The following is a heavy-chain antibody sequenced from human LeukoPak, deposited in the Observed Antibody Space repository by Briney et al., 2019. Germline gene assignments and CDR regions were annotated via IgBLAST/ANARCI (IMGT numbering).Heavy chain of an antibody. D-gene: IGHD6-19*01. CDR3: ARALPFTVAGTCWYFDL. J-gene: IGHJ2*01. V-gene: IGHV4-61*02. CDR1: GGSISTGSYY. Sequence: MTSETLSLTCTVSGGSISTGSYYWSWIRQPAGKGLEWIGRIYTSGSTNYNPSLKSRVTISVDTSKNQFSLKLSSVTAADTAVYYCARALPFTVAGTCWYFDLWGRGTLVTVSS. CDR2: IYTSGST.